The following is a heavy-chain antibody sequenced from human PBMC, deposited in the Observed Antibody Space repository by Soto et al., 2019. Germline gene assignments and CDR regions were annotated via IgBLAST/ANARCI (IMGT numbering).Heavy chain of an antibody. V-gene: IGHV4-59*01. J-gene: IGHJ4*02. Sequence: SETLSLTCTVSGGSISTYYWSWIRQPPVKELEWIGYIYYSGSTSYDPSLKGRVIISVDTSKNQFSLMLASMTPADTAVYYCARVRDGQSPYCYIDYWGQGTLVTVSS. CDR3: ARVRDGQSPYCYIDY. CDR1: GGSISTYY. CDR2: IYYSGST. D-gene: IGHD1-26*01.